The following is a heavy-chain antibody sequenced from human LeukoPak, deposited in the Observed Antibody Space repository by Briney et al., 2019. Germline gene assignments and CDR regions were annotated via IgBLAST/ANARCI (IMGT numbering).Heavy chain of an antibody. D-gene: IGHD5-12*01. CDR1: GGSFSGYY. CDR2: INHSGST. V-gene: IGHV4-34*01. J-gene: IGHJ6*03. Sequence: PSETLSPTCAVYGGSFSGYYWSWIRQPPGKGLEWIGEINHSGSTNYNPPLKSRVTISVDTSKNQFSLKLSSVTAADTAVYYCARTISWTYYYYYMDVWGKGTTVTISS. CDR3: ARTISWTYYYYYMDV.